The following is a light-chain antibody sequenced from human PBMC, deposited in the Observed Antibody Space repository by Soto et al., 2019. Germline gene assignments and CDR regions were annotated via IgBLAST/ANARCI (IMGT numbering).Light chain of an antibody. CDR2: DNH. CDR1: SSNIGNNY. J-gene: IGLJ2*01. Sequence: QSVLTQPPSVSAAPGQKVTISCSGSSSNIGNNYVSWYQQLPGRAPKLLIFDNHKRPSGIPDRFSGSKSGTSATLGITGLQTGDEADYYCGTWDGSLSAVVFGGGTKLTVL. CDR3: GTWDGSLSAVV. V-gene: IGLV1-51*01.